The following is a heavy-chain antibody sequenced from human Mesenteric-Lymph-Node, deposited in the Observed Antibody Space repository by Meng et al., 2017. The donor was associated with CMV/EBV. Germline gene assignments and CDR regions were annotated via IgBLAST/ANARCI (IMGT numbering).Heavy chain of an antibody. V-gene: IGHV3-21*04. J-gene: IGHJ4*02. CDR3: ASFLGETGY. Sequence: GESLKISCAASGFTFSSYSMNWVRQAPGKGLEWVSSISSSSSYIYYADSVKGRFTISRDNAKNSLYLQMNSLRAEDTAVYYCASFLGETGYWGQGTLVTVSS. CDR1: GFTFSSYS. D-gene: IGHD2/OR15-2a*01. CDR2: ISSSSSYI.